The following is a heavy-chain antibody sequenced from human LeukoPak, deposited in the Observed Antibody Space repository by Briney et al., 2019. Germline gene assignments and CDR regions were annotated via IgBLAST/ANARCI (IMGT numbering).Heavy chain of an antibody. CDR1: GGSISSYY. J-gene: IGHJ4*02. CDR3: AGRAQTTGWSFDY. Sequence: NPSGTLSLTCIVSGGSISSYYWSWIRQPAGKGLEWIGQIHTSGSTNYNPSLKSRVAMSVDTSKNQFSLELSSVTAADTAVYYCAGRAQTTGWSFDYWGQGALVTGSS. V-gene: IGHV4-4*07. CDR2: IHTSGST. D-gene: IGHD6-19*01.